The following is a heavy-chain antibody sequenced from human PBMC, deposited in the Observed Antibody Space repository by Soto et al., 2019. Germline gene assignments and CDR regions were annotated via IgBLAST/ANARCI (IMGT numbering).Heavy chain of an antibody. CDR2: INPSGGRT. Sequence: QVQLVQSGAEVKKPGASVKVSCKVSGNIFTSQYMQWVRRAPGQRLEWMAMINPSGGRTSYAQMFQGRVTMTRDTSTSTVHMELSSLRSEDTAVYYCFRVVGDWGQGTLVTVSS. CDR3: FRVVGD. CDR1: GNIFTSQY. D-gene: IGHD3-3*01. V-gene: IGHV1-46*03. J-gene: IGHJ4*02.